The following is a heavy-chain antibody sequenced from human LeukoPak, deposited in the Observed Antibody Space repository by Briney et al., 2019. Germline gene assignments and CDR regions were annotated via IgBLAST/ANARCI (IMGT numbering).Heavy chain of an antibody. CDR1: GFTFSSYA. CDR2: ISGSGGST. V-gene: IGHV3-23*01. CDR3: AKHPTPYGDLYYFDY. D-gene: IGHD4-17*01. J-gene: IGHJ4*02. Sequence: GGSLRLPCAASGFTFSSYAMSWVRQAPGKGLEWVSAISGSGGSTYYADSVKGRFTISRDNSKNTLYLQMNSLRAEDTAVYYCAKHPTPYGDLYYFDYWGQGTLVTVSS.